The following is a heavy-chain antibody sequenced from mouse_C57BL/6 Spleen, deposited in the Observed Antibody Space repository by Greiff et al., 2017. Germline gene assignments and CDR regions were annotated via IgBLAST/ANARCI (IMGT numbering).Heavy chain of an antibody. D-gene: IGHD2-5*01. Sequence: VQLQQSGPELVKPGASVKISCKASGYSFTGYYMNWVKQSPEKSLEWIGEINPSTGVTTYNQKFKAKATLTVDKSSSTAYMQLKSLTSEDSAVYYCARSLYSNYEGTYWGQGTLVTVSA. V-gene: IGHV1-42*01. CDR2: INPSTGVT. CDR3: ARSLYSNYEGTY. CDR1: GYSFTGYY. J-gene: IGHJ3*01.